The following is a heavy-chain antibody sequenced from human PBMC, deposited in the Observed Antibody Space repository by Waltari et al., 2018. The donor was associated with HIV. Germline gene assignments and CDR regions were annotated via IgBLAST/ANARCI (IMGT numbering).Heavy chain of an antibody. CDR2: IYYSGRT. D-gene: IGHD3-22*01. CDR3: ARHVGGYDSSGYFPYYFDY. J-gene: IGHJ4*02. CDR1: DGSIDRSSYY. V-gene: IGHV4-39*01. Sequence: QLQLQESGPGLVKPSETLSLTCTVSDGSIDRSSYYWGWIRQPPGKGLEGIGSIYYSGRTYDNPSLKSRVTISVDTSKNRFSLKLSSVTAADTAVYYCARHVGGYDSSGYFPYYFDYWGQGALVTVSS.